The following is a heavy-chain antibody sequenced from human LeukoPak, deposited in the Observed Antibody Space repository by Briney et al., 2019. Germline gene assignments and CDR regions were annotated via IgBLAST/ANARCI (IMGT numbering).Heavy chain of an antibody. J-gene: IGHJ3*02. V-gene: IGHV4-38-2*01. Sequence: SETLSLTCAVSGYSISSGYYWGWIRQPPGKGLEWIGSSYHSGSTYYNPSLKSRVTISVDTSKNQFSLKLSSVTAADTAVYYCARAYHDILTGYHHDAFDIWGQGTMVTVSS. CDR3: ARAYHDILTGYHHDAFDI. D-gene: IGHD3-9*01. CDR2: SYHSGST. CDR1: GYSISSGYY.